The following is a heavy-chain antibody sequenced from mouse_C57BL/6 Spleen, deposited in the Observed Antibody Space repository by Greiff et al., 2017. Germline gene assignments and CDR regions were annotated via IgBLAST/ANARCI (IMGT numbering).Heavy chain of an antibody. V-gene: IGHV1-26*01. Sequence: EVQLQQSGPELVKPGASVKISCKASGYTFTDYYMNWVKQSHGKSLEWIGDINPNNGGTSYNQKFKGKATLTGDKSSSTAYMELRSLTSEDSAVYYCARRDFDYWGQGTTLTVSS. J-gene: IGHJ2*01. CDR2: INPNNGGT. CDR1: GYTFTDYY. CDR3: ARRDFDY.